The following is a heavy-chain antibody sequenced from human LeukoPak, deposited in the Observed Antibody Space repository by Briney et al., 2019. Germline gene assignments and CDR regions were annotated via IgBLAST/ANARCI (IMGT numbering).Heavy chain of an antibody. CDR2: MNADGQTI. CDR1: GFTLSSCW. J-gene: IGHJ2*01. Sequence: PGGSLRLSCGAAGFTLSSCWMHGVRQGPGKGLVWVARMNADGQTINYADSVKGRFTISRDNAKNTLYLQMNSLRTEDAAVYYCARAGNYYFDLWGRGTQVTVSS. V-gene: IGHV3-74*01. CDR3: ARAGNYYFDL. D-gene: IGHD1-7*01.